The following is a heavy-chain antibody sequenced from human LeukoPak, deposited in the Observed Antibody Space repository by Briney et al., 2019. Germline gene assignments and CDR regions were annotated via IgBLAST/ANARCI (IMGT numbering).Heavy chain of an antibody. Sequence: GASVKVSCKASGYTFTGYYMHWVRQAPGQGLEWMGWINPNSGGTNYAQKFQGRVTMTRDTSISTAYMELSRLRSEDTAVYYCARDKLGGYSYGLIDYWGQGTLVTVSS. V-gene: IGHV1-2*02. CDR3: ARDKLGGYSYGLIDY. J-gene: IGHJ4*02. D-gene: IGHD5-18*01. CDR1: GYTFTGYY. CDR2: INPNSGGT.